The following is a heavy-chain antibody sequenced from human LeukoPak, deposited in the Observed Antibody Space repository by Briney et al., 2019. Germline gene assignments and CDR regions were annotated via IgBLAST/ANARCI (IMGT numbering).Heavy chain of an antibody. J-gene: IGHJ4*02. CDR2: IKPNSGGT. V-gene: IGHV1-2*02. D-gene: IGHD1-26*01. CDR3: ARGSIVGATFDYFDY. CDR1: GYTFTGYY. Sequence: ASVKVSCKASGYTFTGYYIHWVRQAPGQGLEWMGWIKPNSGGTNYAQKFQGRVTMTRDTSISTAYMELSRLRSDDTAVYYCARGSIVGATFDYFDYWGQGTLVTVSA.